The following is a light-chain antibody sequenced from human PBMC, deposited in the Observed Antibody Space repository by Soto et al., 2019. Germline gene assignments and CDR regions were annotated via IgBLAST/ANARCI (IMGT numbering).Light chain of an antibody. V-gene: IGKV3-20*01. CDR3: QQYADSPRT. Sequence: EVVLTQSPGTLSLSPRERATLSCRASQSVSNNYLAWYQHKPGQAPRLLIYGASNRAPDIPDRFSGSGSGPDFTLTISRLEPEDFAVYYCQQYADSPRTFGQGTLVEVK. CDR1: QSVSNNY. CDR2: GAS. J-gene: IGKJ1*01.